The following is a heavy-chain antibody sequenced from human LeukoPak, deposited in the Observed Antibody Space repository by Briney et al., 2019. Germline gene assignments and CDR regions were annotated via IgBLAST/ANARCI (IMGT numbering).Heavy chain of an antibody. CDR2: IYGSGYT. CDR1: GGSISGWY. Sequence: PSDTLSLTCTVSGGSISGWYWSWIRQPPGKGLEWIGNIYGSGYTNYNPSLKSRVTMSIDTSKNRFSLKLTSVTAADTATYYCARETSLAGFASGLGFNYWGQGILVSVSS. CDR3: ARETSLAGFASGLGFNY. J-gene: IGHJ4*01. V-gene: IGHV4-59*01. D-gene: IGHD6-19*01.